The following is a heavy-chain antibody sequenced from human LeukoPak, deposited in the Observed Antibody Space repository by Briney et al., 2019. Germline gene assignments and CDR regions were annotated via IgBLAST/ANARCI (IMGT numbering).Heavy chain of an antibody. D-gene: IGHD2-21*01. CDR1: QFTFSRFA. CDR3: AKHLGSHSFLFYYMDV. J-gene: IGHJ6*03. Sequence: GGSLRLSCEASQFTFSRFAMSWIRQAPGTGLEWVSTLSGSGTATYYADSVKGRFTTSRDNSKDTLYLQMDNLRADDTTVYYCAKHLGSHSFLFYYMDVWGTGTSVIVSS. V-gene: IGHV3-23*01. CDR2: LSGSGTAT.